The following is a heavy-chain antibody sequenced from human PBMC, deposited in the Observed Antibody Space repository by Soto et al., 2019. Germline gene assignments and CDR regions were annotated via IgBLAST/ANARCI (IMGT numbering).Heavy chain of an antibody. CDR1: GGTFSSYA. CDR2: IIPIFGTA. J-gene: IGHJ6*02. D-gene: IGHD2-21*02. Sequence: GASVKVSCKASGGTFSSYAISWVRQAPGQGLEWMGGIIPIFGTANYAQKFQGRVTITADKSTSTAYMELSSLRSEDTAMYYCAREGTVVTPRDYYYGMDVWGQGTTVTVSS. CDR3: AREGTVVTPRDYYYGMDV. V-gene: IGHV1-69*06.